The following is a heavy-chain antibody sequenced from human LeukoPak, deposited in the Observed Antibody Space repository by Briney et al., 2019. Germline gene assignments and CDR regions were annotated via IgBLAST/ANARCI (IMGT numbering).Heavy chain of an antibody. CDR3: ARRYCTNGVCYLDY. CDR1: GGSFSGYY. D-gene: IGHD2-8*01. CDR2: INHSGST. J-gene: IGHJ4*02. Sequence: SETLSLTCAVYGGSFSGYYWSWIRQPPGKGLEWIGEINHSGSTYYNPSLKSRVTISVDRSKNQFSLKLSSVTAADTAVYYCARRYCTNGVCYLDYWGQGTLVTVSS. V-gene: IGHV4-34*01.